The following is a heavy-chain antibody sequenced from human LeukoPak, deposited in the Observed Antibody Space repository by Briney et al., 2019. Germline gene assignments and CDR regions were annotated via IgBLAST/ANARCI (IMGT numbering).Heavy chain of an antibody. Sequence: GGSLRLSCAASGVTLYDYAMHWVRQAPGKGLEWVSLISVDGGSTNYADSVKGRFTISRANSKNSLYLQMNSLRTEDTALYYCAKDIGGYSYGYGYWGQGTLVTVSS. D-gene: IGHD5-18*01. CDR1: GVTLYDYA. V-gene: IGHV3-43*02. J-gene: IGHJ4*02. CDR3: AKDIGGYSYGYGY. CDR2: ISVDGGST.